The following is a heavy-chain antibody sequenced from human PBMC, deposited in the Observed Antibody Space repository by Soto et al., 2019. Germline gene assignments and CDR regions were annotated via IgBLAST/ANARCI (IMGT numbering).Heavy chain of an antibody. D-gene: IGHD2-2*01. J-gene: IGHJ4*02. V-gene: IGHV4-59*08. CDR1: GGSISSYY. CDR3: ASCYGSCFDY. Sequence: SETLSLTCTVSGGSISSYYCSWIRQPPGKGLKWSGDIYYSGSTNYSPSLKSRVTISGYTSKNQFSLKLSSLPAADTAVYYCASCYGSCFDYWGQGTLLTVSS. CDR2: IYYSGST.